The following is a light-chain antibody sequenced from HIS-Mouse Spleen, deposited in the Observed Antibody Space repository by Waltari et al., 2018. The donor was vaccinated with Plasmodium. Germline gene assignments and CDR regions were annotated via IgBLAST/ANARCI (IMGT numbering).Light chain of an antibody. V-gene: IGLV3-10*01. J-gene: IGLJ3*02. CDR2: EDS. Sequence: SYELTQPPSVSVSPGQTARITCSGDALPKKFAYWYQQKSGQAPLLVIFEDSKRPSGIPKRFSGSSSGTMATLTISGAQVEDEADYYCYSTDSSGNHRVFGGGTKLTVL. CDR1: ALPKKF. CDR3: YSTDSSGNHRV.